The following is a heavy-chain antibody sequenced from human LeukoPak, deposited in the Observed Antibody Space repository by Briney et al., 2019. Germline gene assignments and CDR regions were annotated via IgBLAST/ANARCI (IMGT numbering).Heavy chain of an antibody. CDR1: GDSISTNSNFF. V-gene: IGHV4-39*01. J-gene: IGHJ4*02. CDR3: ARHRRITNWYVDF. Sequence: SETLSLTCTVSGDSISTNSNFFWGWIRRPPGKGLDWIGIVYYAGTTYYNPSLESRVTIFVDTSKNVFSLRLTSVTAAYTAVYYCARHRRITNWYVDFWGRGTLVTVSS. D-gene: IGHD1-1*01. CDR2: VYYAGTT.